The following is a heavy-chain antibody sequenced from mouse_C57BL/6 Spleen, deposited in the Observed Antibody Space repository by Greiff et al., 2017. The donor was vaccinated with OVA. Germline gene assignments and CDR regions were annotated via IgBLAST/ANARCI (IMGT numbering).Heavy chain of an antibody. CDR3: ARDLITTVPFAY. CDR2: INPNNGGT. CDR1: GYTFTDYN. V-gene: IGHV1-22*01. Sequence: EVKLMESGPELVKPGASVKMSCKASGYTFTDYNMHWVKQSHGKSLEWIGYINPNNGGTSYNQKFKGKATLTVNKSSSTAYMELRSLTSEDSAVYYCARDLITTVPFAYWGQGTLVTVSA. J-gene: IGHJ3*01. D-gene: IGHD1-1*01.